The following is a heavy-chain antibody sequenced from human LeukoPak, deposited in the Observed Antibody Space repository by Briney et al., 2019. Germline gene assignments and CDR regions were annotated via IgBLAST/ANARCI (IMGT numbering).Heavy chain of an antibody. Sequence: SETLSLTCTVSGGSISRSTYYWGWIRQPPGKGLEWIGSIYYSGSTYYNPSLKSRVTISVDTSKNQFSLKLSSVTAADTAVYYCARPYDFWSGYYDRYAFDIWGQGTMVTVSS. D-gene: IGHD3-3*01. V-gene: IGHV4-39*01. CDR1: GGSISRSTYY. CDR3: ARPYDFWSGYYDRYAFDI. CDR2: IYYSGST. J-gene: IGHJ3*02.